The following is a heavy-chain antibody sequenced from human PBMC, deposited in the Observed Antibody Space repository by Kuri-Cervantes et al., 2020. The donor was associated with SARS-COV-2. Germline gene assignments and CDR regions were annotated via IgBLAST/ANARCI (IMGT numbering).Heavy chain of an antibody. CDR3: ASVPYGSGSYAYYFDY. D-gene: IGHD3-10*01. Sequence: SETLSLTCTVSGGSISSYYWSWIRQPPGKGLEWIGYIYYSGSTNYNPSLKSRVTISVDTSKNQFSLKLSSVTAADTAVYYCASVPYGSGSYAYYFDYWGQGTLVTVSS. J-gene: IGHJ4*02. CDR2: IYYSGST. V-gene: IGHV4-59*08. CDR1: GGSISSYY.